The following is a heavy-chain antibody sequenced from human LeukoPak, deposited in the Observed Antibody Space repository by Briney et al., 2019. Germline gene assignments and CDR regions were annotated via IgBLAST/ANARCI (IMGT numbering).Heavy chain of an antibody. CDR2: IYYSGST. CDR3: ARLGRDYDILTGYYHPPL. CDR1: GGSISSYY. D-gene: IGHD3-9*01. J-gene: IGHJ4*02. V-gene: IGHV4-59*08. Sequence: PSETLSLTCTVSGGSISSYYWSWIRQPPGKGLEWIGYIYYSGSTNYNPSLKSRVTISVDTSKNQFSLKLSSVTAADTAVYHCARLGRDYDILTGYYHPPLWGQGTLVTVSS.